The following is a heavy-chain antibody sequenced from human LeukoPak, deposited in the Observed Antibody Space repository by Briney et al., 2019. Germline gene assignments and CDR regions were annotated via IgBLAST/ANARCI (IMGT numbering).Heavy chain of an antibody. J-gene: IGHJ4*02. CDR3: AKSGSSGWYGGFGYYFDY. CDR2: ISGSGGST. CDR1: GFTFSSYA. V-gene: IGHV3-23*01. Sequence: GGSLRLSCAASGFTFSSYAMSWVRQAPGKGLEWVSAISGSGGSTYYADSVKGRFTISRDNSKNTLYLQMNSLRAEDTAVYYCAKSGSSGWYGGFGYYFDYWGQGTQVTVSS. D-gene: IGHD6-19*01.